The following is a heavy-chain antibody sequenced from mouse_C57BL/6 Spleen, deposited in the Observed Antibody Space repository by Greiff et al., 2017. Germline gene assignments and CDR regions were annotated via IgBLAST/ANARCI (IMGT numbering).Heavy chain of an antibody. V-gene: IGHV1-39*01. J-gene: IGHJ2*01. CDR3: ARGDYYGRDFDY. CDR2: INPNYGTT. CDR1: GYSFTDYN. Sequence: VHVKQSGPELVKPGASVKISCKASGYSFTDYNMNWVKQSNGKSLEWIGVINPNYGTTSYNQKFKGKATLTVDQSSSTAYMQLNSLTSEDSAVYYCARGDYYGRDFDYWGQGTTLTVSS. D-gene: IGHD1-1*01.